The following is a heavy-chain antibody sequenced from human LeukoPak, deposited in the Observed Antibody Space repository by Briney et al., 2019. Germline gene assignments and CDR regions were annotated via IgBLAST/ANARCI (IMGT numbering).Heavy chain of an antibody. J-gene: IGHJ3*01. CDR2: IYSGGST. Sequence: GGPLRLSCAASGFTVSSNYMSWVRQAPGKGLEWVSVIYSGGSTYYADSVKGRFTISRDNSKNTLYLQMTSLRAEDTAVYYCATSYYYGRPNSFDLWGQGTMVTVSS. V-gene: IGHV3-66*01. D-gene: IGHD3-10*01. CDR3: ATSYYYGRPNSFDL. CDR1: GFTVSSNY.